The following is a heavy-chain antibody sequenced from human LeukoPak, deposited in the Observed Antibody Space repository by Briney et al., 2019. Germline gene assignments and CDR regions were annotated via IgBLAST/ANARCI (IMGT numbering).Heavy chain of an antibody. D-gene: IGHD3-3*01. Sequence: GGSLRLSCAASGFTFSSYSMNWVRQAPGKGLEWVSYISSSSTIYYADSVKGRFTISRDNAKNSLYLQMNSLRAEDTAVYYCARAFDFWSGYLYFDYWGQGTLVTVSS. V-gene: IGHV3-48*01. CDR2: ISSSSTI. J-gene: IGHJ4*02. CDR1: GFTFSSYS. CDR3: ARAFDFWSGYLYFDY.